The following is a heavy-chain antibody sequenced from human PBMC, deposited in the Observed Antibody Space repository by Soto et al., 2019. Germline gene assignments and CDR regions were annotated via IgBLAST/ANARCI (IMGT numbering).Heavy chain of an antibody. V-gene: IGHV3-23*01. CDR2: IRGRGFST. CDR3: AKDGGSSDWYGMDV. J-gene: IGHJ6*02. Sequence: GSLRLSCATSGFTFNTYAMSWVRQAPGKGLEWVSAIRGRGFSTYYTDSVKGRFTISRDNSKNTLYLQMNSLRAEDTAVYYCAKDGGSSDWYGMDVWGQGTTVTVS. D-gene: IGHD2-15*01. CDR1: GFTFNTYA.